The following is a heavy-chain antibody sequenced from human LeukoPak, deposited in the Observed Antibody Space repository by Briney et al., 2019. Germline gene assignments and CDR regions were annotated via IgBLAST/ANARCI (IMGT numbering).Heavy chain of an antibody. CDR2: IYYSGST. D-gene: IGHD6-13*01. CDR1: GGSISSYY. Sequence: SETLSLTCTVSGGSISSYYWSWIRQPPGKGLEWIGYIYYSGSTNYNPSLKSRVTISVDTSKNQFSLKLCSVTAADTAVYYCARARRLAAVEGNWFDPWGQGTLVTVSS. J-gene: IGHJ5*02. CDR3: ARARRLAAVEGNWFDP. V-gene: IGHV4-59*01.